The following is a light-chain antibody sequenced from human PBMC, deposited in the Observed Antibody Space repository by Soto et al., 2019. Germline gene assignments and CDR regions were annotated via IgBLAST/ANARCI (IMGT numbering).Light chain of an antibody. V-gene: IGKV3-11*01. Sequence: EIVLTQSPATLSLSPGERATLSCRASQSVRSYLAWYQQKPGQAPRLLIYDASNRATGIPARFSGSGSGTDVTLTISSLEPEDFAVYYCQQRSNWPPKTFGQGTKLEIK. CDR3: QQRSNWPPKT. CDR2: DAS. CDR1: QSVRSY. J-gene: IGKJ2*01.